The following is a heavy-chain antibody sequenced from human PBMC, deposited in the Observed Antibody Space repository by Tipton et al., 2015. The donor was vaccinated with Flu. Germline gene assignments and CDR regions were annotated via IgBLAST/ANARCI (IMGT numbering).Heavy chain of an antibody. Sequence: SLRLSCAASGFIFDNYAMHWVRQAPGKGLDWVAGIAWNSGIIVYADSVKGRFTISRDNARNSLHLQMNSLRVEDTAFYYCAKIEVGSGNIGYFDYWGQGALVTVSS. CDR1: GFIFDNYA. CDR3: AKIEVGSGNIGYFDY. CDR2: IAWNSGII. D-gene: IGHD2-15*01. J-gene: IGHJ4*02. V-gene: IGHV3-9*01.